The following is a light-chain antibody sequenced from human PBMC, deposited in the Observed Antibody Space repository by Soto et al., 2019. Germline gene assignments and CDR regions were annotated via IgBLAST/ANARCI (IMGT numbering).Light chain of an antibody. J-gene: IGLJ1*01. CDR1: NSNIGAGYD. CDR3: QSYDSSLSGSYV. Sequence: QSVLTQPPSVSGAPGQRVTISCNGSNSNIGAGYDVHWYQQLPGTAPKLHIYVNSNRLSGVPDRFSGSKSGTSASLAITGLQAEDEADYYCQSYDSSLSGSYVFGTGTKLTVL. CDR2: VNS. V-gene: IGLV1-40*01.